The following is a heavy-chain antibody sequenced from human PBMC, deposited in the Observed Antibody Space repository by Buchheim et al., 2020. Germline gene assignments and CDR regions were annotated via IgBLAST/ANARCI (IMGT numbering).Heavy chain of an antibody. J-gene: IGHJ4*02. Sequence: EVQLVESGGGLVQPGGSVRLSCAASGFTFSNSWMNWIRQTPEMGLQWVASIKQDGSEKNYLDSVKGRFTISRDNAKNSVYLQMNSLRAEDTAVYYCAKGVRSKDQWGQRTL. D-gene: IGHD3-10*02. V-gene: IGHV3-7*03. CDR1: GFTFSNSW. CDR2: IKQDGSEK. CDR3: AKGVRSKDQ.